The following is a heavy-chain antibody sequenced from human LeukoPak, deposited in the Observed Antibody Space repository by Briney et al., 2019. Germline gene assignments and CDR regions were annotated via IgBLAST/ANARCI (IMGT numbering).Heavy chain of an antibody. D-gene: IGHD5-18*01. V-gene: IGHV1-2*02. CDR3: ARDLGIQLWFYSGYYMDV. CDR1: GYTFTSYG. CDR2: INPNSGGT. J-gene: IGHJ6*03. Sequence: VASVKVSCKASGYTFTSYGISWVRQAPGQGLEWMGWINPNSGGTNYAQKFQGRVTMTRDTSISTAYMELSRLRSDDTAVYYCARDLGIQLWFYSGYYMDVWGKGTTVTVSS.